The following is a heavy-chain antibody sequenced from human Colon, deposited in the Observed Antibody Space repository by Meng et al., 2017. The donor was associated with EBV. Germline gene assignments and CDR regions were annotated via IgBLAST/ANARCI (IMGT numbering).Heavy chain of an antibody. J-gene: IGHJ4*02. Sequence: RPRPVWPYPTSSPPCPRPGASMSSGIYSWSWIRQPPGKGLASIWYIHHSGSASYTPSLKSRVSISVDTSKNQFSLNLNSMTAADTAVYYCASFDHIPRRNYFDYWGQGTLVTVSS. CDR2: IHHSGSA. CDR3: ASFDHIPRRNYFDY. V-gene: IGHV4-30-4*01. CDR1: GASMSSGIYS. D-gene: IGHD2-21*01.